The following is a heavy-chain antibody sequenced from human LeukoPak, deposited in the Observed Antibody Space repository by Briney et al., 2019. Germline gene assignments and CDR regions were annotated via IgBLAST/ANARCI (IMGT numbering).Heavy chain of an antibody. J-gene: IGHJ4*02. CDR3: ARGVRFGELFPFDY. D-gene: IGHD3-10*01. CDR1: GGSFSGYY. Sequence: SETLSLTCAVYGGSFSGYYWSWIRQPPGKGLEWIGEINHSGSTNYNPSLKSRVTISVDTSKNQFSLKLSSVTAADTAVYYCARGVRFGELFPFDYWGQGTLVTVSS. CDR2: INHSGST. V-gene: IGHV4-34*01.